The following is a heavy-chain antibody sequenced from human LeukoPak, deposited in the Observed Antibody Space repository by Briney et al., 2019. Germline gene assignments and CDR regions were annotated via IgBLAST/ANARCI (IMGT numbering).Heavy chain of an antibody. Sequence: GRSLRLSCAASGFTFSSYGMHWVRQAPGKGLEWVAVISYDGSNKYYADSVKGRFTISRDNSKNTLYLQMNSLRAEDTAVYYCAKDGNIVVVVAVPWYFDYWGQGTPVTVSS. D-gene: IGHD2-15*01. J-gene: IGHJ4*02. CDR1: GFTFSSYG. CDR2: ISYDGSNK. CDR3: AKDGNIVVVVAVPWYFDY. V-gene: IGHV3-30*18.